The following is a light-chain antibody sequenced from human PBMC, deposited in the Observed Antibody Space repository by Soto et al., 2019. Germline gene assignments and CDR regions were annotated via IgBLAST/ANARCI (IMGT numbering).Light chain of an antibody. Sequence: EIVMTQSPATLSVSPGERATLSCRASQSVSGNLAWYQQKPGQAPRLLIYGASTRATGIPARFSGSGSGTDFTRHISSLQSEDFAVYYCQQYNNWPPLTFGPGATVEIK. CDR1: QSVSGN. V-gene: IGKV3-15*01. J-gene: IGKJ4*01. CDR3: QQYNNWPPLT. CDR2: GAS.